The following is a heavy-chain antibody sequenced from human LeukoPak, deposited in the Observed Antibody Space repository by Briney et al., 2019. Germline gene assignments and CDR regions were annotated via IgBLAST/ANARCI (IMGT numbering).Heavy chain of an antibody. CDR2: ISYGGST. CDR3: AKRIIEARENGDSNWLDP. Sequence: SSETLSLTCTVSGGSISSDYWNWIRQPPGRGLEWIGRISYGGSTNYNPSLKSRVIISRDTSRNQFSLELTSVTAADTAIYYCAKRIIEARENGDSNWLDPWGQGTLVTVSS. J-gene: IGHJ5*01. D-gene: IGHD4-17*01. V-gene: IGHV4-59*08. CDR1: GGSISSDY.